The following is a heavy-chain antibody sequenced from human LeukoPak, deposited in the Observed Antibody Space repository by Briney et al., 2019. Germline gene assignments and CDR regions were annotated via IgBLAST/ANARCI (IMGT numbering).Heavy chain of an antibody. D-gene: IGHD3-10*01. CDR3: ARGAYGSGSYYSNWFDP. CDR1: GFTFTGYY. CDR2: INPNSGGT. J-gene: IGHJ5*02. V-gene: IGHV1-2*06. Sequence: SVKVSCKASGFTFTGYYMYWVLQAPGQGLEWIGRINPNSGGTNYAQKFQGRVTMTRDTSISTAYMELSRLRSDDTAVYYCARGAYGSGSYYSNWFDPWGQGTLVTVSS.